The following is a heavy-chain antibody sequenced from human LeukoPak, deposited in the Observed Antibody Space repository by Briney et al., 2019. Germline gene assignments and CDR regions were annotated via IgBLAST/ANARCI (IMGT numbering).Heavy chain of an antibody. CDR3: AKRGDYFSSGSYYPFDY. V-gene: IGHV3-23*01. CDR2: MLGSGATT. Sequence: GGSLRLSCAASGFTFSSYAMSWVRQAPGKGLEWVSTMLGSGATTYYADSMRGRFTISRDNSKNTLYLQMNSLRAEDTAVYYCAKRGDYFSSGSYYPFDYWGQGTLVTVSS. CDR1: GFTFSSYA. D-gene: IGHD3-10*01. J-gene: IGHJ4*02.